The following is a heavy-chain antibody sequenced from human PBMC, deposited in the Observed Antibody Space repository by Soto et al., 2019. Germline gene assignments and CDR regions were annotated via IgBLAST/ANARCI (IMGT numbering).Heavy chain of an antibody. CDR2: IFHSGSP. V-gene: IGHV4-31*01. Sequence: QVQLQESGPGLVKPSQTLSLTCTVSGGSITNNAYYWSWIRQQPGKGLEWIGLIFHSGSPSYSPSLESQVTISVDASKNQVSLKLTSVTAADTAVYYCASWAGGYSGYVDSWGQGTLVTVSS. CDR1: GGSITNNAYY. D-gene: IGHD5-12*01. J-gene: IGHJ4*02. CDR3: ASWAGGYSGYVDS.